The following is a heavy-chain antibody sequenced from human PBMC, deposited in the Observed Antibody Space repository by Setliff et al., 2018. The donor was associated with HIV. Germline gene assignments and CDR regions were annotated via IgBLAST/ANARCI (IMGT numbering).Heavy chain of an antibody. Sequence: PSETLSLTCAVSGYAISSGYYWGWIRRPPGKGLEWIGSIYNRGSTYYNPSLKSRVTISVDTSKNQFSLKLSSVTAADTAVYYCRSYYYDSSGYYWGEYYFDYWGQGTLVTVS. CDR3: RSYYYDSSGYYWGEYYFDY. J-gene: IGHJ4*02. V-gene: IGHV4-38-2*01. D-gene: IGHD3-22*01. CDR2: IYNRGST. CDR1: GYAISSGYY.